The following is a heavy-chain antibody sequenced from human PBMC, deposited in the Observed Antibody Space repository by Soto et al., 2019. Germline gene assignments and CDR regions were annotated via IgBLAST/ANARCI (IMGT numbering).Heavy chain of an antibody. Sequence: SETLSLTCTVSGGSISSGGYYWSWIRQHPGKGLEWIGYIYYSGSTYYNPSLKGRVTISVDTSKNQFSLKLSSVTAADTAVYYCARVVSYYYDSSGYYPDYWGQGTLVTVSS. CDR3: ARVVSYYYDSSGYYPDY. CDR1: GGSISSGGYY. V-gene: IGHV4-31*03. CDR2: IYYSGST. D-gene: IGHD3-22*01. J-gene: IGHJ4*02.